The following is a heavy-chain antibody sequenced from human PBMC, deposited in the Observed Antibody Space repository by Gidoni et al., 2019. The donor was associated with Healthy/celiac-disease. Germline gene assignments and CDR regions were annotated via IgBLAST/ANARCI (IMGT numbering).Heavy chain of an antibody. CDR3: ARGSGIAVAA. D-gene: IGHD6-19*01. CDR1: GGPFSSYA. CDR2: IIPILGIA. V-gene: IGHV1-69*04. Sequence: QVQLVQSGAEVQKPGSSVEVSCKASGGPFSSYAIIWVRQAPGQGLEWMGRIIPILGIANYAQKFQGRVTITADKSTSTAYMELSSLRSEDTAVYYCARGSGIAVAAWGQGTLVTVSS. J-gene: IGHJ5*02.